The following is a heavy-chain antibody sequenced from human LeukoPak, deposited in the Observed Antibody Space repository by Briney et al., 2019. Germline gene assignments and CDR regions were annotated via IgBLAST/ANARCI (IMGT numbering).Heavy chain of an antibody. D-gene: IGHD2-2*01. CDR2: IIPILGTA. Sequence: SVKVSCKASEGTFNSYAISWVRQAPGQGLEWMGGIIPILGTANYAQKFQGRVTITADESTSTAYMELSSLRSEDTAVYYCASIVVDTYYYYYGMDVWGQGTTVTVSS. CDR3: ASIVVDTYYYYYGMDV. V-gene: IGHV1-69*01. CDR1: EGTFNSYA. J-gene: IGHJ6*02.